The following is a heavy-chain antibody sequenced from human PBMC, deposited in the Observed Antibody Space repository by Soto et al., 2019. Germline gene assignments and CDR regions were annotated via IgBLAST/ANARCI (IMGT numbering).Heavy chain of an antibody. CDR2: IYHSGST. J-gene: IGHJ5*02. CDR3: ARMTTVYLSLDP. Sequence: SETLSLTCTVSGGSVSSGSYYWGWIRQPPGKGLEWIGYIYHSGSTNYNPSLKSRVTISVDTSKNQFSLKLSSVTAADTAVYNWARMTTVYLSLDPWGQGTLVTVSS. CDR1: GGSVSSGSYY. D-gene: IGHD4-17*01. V-gene: IGHV4-61*01.